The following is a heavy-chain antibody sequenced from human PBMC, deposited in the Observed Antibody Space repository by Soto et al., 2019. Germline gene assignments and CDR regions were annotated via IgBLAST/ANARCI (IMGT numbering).Heavy chain of an antibody. Sequence: LRLSCAASGFIFENFGMSWVRQSPGKGLEWISSISGSGFKKYYADSVKGRFTISRDNSKSTVYLELNNLSAEDTAVYHCAKNQGVELVPLATVDWFDPWGQGSVVTVSS. D-gene: IGHD1-26*01. CDR1: GFIFENFG. CDR2: ISGSGFKK. CDR3: AKNQGVELVPLATVDWFDP. J-gene: IGHJ5*02. V-gene: IGHV3-23*01.